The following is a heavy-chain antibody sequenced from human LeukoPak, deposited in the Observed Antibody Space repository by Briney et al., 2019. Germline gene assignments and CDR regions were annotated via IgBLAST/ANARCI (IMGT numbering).Heavy chain of an antibody. CDR3: ARGLLLWDPDAFDI. D-gene: IGHD3-10*01. V-gene: IGHV4-34*01. CDR2: INHSGST. CDR1: GGSFSGYY. Sequence: PSETLSLTCAVYGGSFSGYYWSWIRQPPGKGLEWIGEINHSGSTNYNPSLKSRVTISVDTSKNQFSLKLSSVTAADTAVNYCARGLLLWDPDAFDIWGQGTMVTVSS. J-gene: IGHJ3*02.